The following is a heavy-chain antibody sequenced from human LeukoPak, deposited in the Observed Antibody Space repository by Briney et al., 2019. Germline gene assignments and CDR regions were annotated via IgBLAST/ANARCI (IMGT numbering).Heavy chain of an antibody. Sequence: GGSLRLSCAASGFTVSSNYMNWVRQAPGKGLEWVSVIYSGGSTYYADSVKGRFTISRDNSKNTLSLQMETLRRDDSAVYFCARASGDNGGYFQQWGQGTLVTVSS. D-gene: IGHD4-17*01. J-gene: IGHJ1*01. V-gene: IGHV3-53*05. CDR3: ARASGDNGGYFQQ. CDR1: GFTVSSNY. CDR2: IYSGGST.